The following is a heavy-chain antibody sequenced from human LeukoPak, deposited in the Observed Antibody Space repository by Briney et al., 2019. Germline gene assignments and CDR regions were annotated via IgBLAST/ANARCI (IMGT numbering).Heavy chain of an antibody. Sequence: SETLSLTCTVSGASISSDTYFWSCHRQPAGQELVWIGRISSTGRTDYNPSLTSRVTISVDTSKNQLSMKLSSVTAADTAVYYCARSDGYGLVDIWGQGTMVTVSS. CDR2: ISSTGRT. J-gene: IGHJ3*02. V-gene: IGHV4-61*02. CDR1: GASISSDTYF. CDR3: ARSDGYGLVDI. D-gene: IGHD3-10*01.